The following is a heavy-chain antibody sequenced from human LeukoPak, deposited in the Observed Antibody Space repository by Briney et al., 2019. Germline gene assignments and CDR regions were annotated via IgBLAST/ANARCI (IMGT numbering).Heavy chain of an antibody. Sequence: GGSLRLSCAASGFTFSSYSMNWVRQAPGRGLEWVANIKVDGSEEYYTDSVEGRFTISRDNAKNSLYLQMNSLRAEDTAVYYWARGYWSYFDYWGRGTRVTVPS. CDR3: ARGYWSYFDY. CDR1: GFTFSSYS. V-gene: IGHV3-7*01. D-gene: IGHD2-8*02. CDR2: IKVDGSEE. J-gene: IGHJ4*02.